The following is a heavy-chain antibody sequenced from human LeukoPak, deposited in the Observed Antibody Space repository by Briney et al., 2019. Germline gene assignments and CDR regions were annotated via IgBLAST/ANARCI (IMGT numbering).Heavy chain of an antibody. CDR1: GFTFSSYA. V-gene: IGHV3-23*01. CDR2: IGGSDGST. Sequence: PGGSLRLSCAASGFTFSSYAMSWVRQAPGKGLEWVSAIGGSDGSTYYADSVKGRFTISRDNSKNTLYLQMNSLRAEDTAVYYCAKGSSGWPYHFDYWGQGTLVTVSS. D-gene: IGHD6-19*01. J-gene: IGHJ4*02. CDR3: AKGSSGWPYHFDY.